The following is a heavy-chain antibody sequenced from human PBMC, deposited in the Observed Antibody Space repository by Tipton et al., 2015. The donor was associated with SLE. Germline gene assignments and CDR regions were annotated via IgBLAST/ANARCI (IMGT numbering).Heavy chain of an antibody. V-gene: IGHV1-18*01. CDR2: ISGYNSNT. CDR3: ARLRDWDQYYYRDV. CDR1: GYTFTSYR. Sequence: QLVQSGAEVKKPGASVKVSCKASGYTFTSYRITWVRQDPGQGLEWMGWISGYNSNTNYAQKLQGRVTMTTDTSTSTAYKELRSLRSDDTAVVYCARLRDWDQYYYRDVWGKGTTVTVSS. D-gene: IGHD1-26*01. J-gene: IGHJ6*03.